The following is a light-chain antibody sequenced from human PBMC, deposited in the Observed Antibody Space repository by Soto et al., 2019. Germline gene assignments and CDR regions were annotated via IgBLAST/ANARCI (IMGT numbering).Light chain of an antibody. CDR3: QQYNSYPIT. J-gene: IGKJ5*01. CDR1: QGISSR. CDR2: GAS. Sequence: DIQMTQSPSSLSASVGDRVTITCRASQGISSRLVWYQQKPETAPKSLIYGASTLQSGVPSRFSGSGSGTDFTLTINRLQPEDFATYYCQQYNSYPITFGQGTRLEIK. V-gene: IGKV1D-16*01.